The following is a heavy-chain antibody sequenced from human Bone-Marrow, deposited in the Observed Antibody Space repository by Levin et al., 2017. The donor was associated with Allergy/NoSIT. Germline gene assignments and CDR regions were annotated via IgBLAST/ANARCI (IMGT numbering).Heavy chain of an antibody. J-gene: IGHJ3*02. CDR1: GYTFTDYY. CDR2: INPNSGGT. V-gene: IGHV1-2*02. CDR3: ARGPNYGAFDI. D-gene: IGHD3-16*01. Sequence: ASVKVSCKASGYTFTDYYIHWMRQAHGQGLEWMGWINPNSGGTHFAPNFQDRVTMARDTSISTTYMELSRLTSDDTAVYYCARGPNYGAFDIWGQGTMVTVSS.